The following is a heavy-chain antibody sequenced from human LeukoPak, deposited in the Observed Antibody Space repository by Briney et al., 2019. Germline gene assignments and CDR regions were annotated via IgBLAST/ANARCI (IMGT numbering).Heavy chain of an antibody. J-gene: IGHJ4*02. Sequence: GGSLRLSCAASGFTFSSYSMNWVRQAPGKGLEWVSSISSSSSCIYYADSVKGRFTISRDNAKNSLYLQMNSLRAEDTAVYYCARDPGITMVRGVDYWGQGTLVTVSS. CDR1: GFTFSSYS. CDR2: ISSSSSCI. CDR3: ARDPGITMVRGVDY. V-gene: IGHV3-21*01. D-gene: IGHD3-10*01.